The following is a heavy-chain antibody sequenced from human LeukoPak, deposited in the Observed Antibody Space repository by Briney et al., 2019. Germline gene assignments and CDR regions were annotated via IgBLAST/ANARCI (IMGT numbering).Heavy chain of an antibody. CDR3: AKKWGNWFDP. D-gene: IGHD1-26*01. CDR2: INHSGST. V-gene: IGHV4-34*01. Sequence: SETLSLTCAVYGGSFSGYYWSWIRQPPGKGLEWIGEINHSGSTNYNPSLKSRVTISVDTSKNQFSLKLSSVTAADTAEYYCAKKWGNWFDPWGQGTLVTVSS. CDR1: GGSFSGYY. J-gene: IGHJ5*02.